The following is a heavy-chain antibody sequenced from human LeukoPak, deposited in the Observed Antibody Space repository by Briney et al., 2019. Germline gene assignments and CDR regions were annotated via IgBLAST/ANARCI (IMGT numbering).Heavy chain of an antibody. CDR3: ARDAYVWGSYRYTLRAFDI. V-gene: IGHV1-18*01. D-gene: IGHD3-16*02. CDR2: ISAYNGNT. CDR1: GYTFTSYG. Sequence: VASVKVSCKASGYTFTSYGISWVRQAPGQGLEWMGWISAYNGNTNYAQKLQGRVTMTTDTSTSTAYMELRSLRPDDTAVYYCARDAYVWGSYRYTLRAFDIWGQGTMVTVSS. J-gene: IGHJ3*02.